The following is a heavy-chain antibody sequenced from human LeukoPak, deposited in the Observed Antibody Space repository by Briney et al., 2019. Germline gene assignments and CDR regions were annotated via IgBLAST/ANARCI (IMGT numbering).Heavy chain of an antibody. V-gene: IGHV4-39*07. J-gene: IGHJ4*02. CDR3: ARGSSGPFDY. Sequence: KPSETLSLTCSVSDGSINTISDYWGWVRQPPGKGLEWIGSVYYTGSTYYNAPFKSRVTISIDTSKNQFSLSLSAVTAADTAMYYCARGSSGPFDYWGQGTLVTVSS. CDR1: DGSINTISDY. D-gene: IGHD3-22*01. CDR2: VYYTGST.